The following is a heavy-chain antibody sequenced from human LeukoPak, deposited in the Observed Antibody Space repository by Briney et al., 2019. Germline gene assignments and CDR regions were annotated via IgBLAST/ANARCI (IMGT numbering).Heavy chain of an antibody. CDR1: GIRVNSNY. J-gene: IGHJ4*02. CDR3: ARITSTYFDY. CDR2: IYSGGST. Sequence: GGSLRLSCAASGIRVNSNYMSWVRQAPGKGLEWVSVIYSGGSTSYADSVKGRFTISRDNSKNTMYLQMNSLRAEDTAVYYCARITSTYFDYSGQGTLVTVSS. V-gene: IGHV3-53*01. D-gene: IGHD3-10*01.